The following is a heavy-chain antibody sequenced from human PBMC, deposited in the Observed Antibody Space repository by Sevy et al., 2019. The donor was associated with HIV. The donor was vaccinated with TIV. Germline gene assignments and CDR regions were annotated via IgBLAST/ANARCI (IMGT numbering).Heavy chain of an antibody. V-gene: IGHV3-30*02. Sequence: GGSLRLSCAASGFTFSNYGIHWVRQAPGKGREWVAFIRYDGSNEYYVDSVKGRFTFSRDNSKSTRYLQMNSLSAEDTAVYYCAKDRKVLLVVYAIPFDALDIWGQGTMVTVSS. CDR1: GFTFSNYG. CDR2: IRYDGSNE. D-gene: IGHD2-8*02. CDR3: AKDRKVLLVVYAIPFDALDI. J-gene: IGHJ3*02.